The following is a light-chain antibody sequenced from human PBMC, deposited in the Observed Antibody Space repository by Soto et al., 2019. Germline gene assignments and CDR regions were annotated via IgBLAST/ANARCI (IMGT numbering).Light chain of an antibody. CDR1: SSNIGSNT. J-gene: IGLJ2*01. V-gene: IGLV1-44*01. CDR3: AAWDDSLNGRV. Sequence: QSVLTQPPSASGTPGQRVTISCSGSSSNIGSNTVNWYQQLPGTAPKLLIYSNNQRPSGVPVRFSGSKSGTSASLAISGLQSEDEADYYCAAWDDSLNGRVFGGGTTLTVL. CDR2: SNN.